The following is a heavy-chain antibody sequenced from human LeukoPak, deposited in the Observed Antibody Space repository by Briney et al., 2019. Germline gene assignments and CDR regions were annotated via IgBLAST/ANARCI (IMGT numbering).Heavy chain of an antibody. CDR1: GGSISSSSYC. D-gene: IGHD1-26*01. CDR3: ARASGNYYEDFDY. CDR2: IYYSGST. J-gene: IGHJ4*02. V-gene: IGHV4-39*02. Sequence: SETLSLTCAVSGGSISSSSYCWGWIRQPPGKGLQWIGSIYYSGSTYYSPSPKSRVTISADTSKNHFSLKLSSVTAADTAVYYCARASGNYYEDFDYWGQGTLVTVSS.